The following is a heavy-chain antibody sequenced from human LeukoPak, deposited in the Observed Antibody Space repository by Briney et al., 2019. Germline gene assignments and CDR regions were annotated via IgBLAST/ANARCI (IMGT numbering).Heavy chain of an antibody. J-gene: IGHJ5*02. CDR3: ATDHSMANTAWWFDP. D-gene: IGHD5-24*01. CDR1: GYTFTSNY. Sequence: GASVKVSCKAFGYTFTSNYMHWVRQAPGQGLEWMGVINPSGTGTSYAQKFQGRITMSRDTSTSTVYMELSSLRSEDTAFYYCATDHSMANTAWWFDPWGQGTLVTVSS. V-gene: IGHV1-46*01. CDR2: INPSGTGT.